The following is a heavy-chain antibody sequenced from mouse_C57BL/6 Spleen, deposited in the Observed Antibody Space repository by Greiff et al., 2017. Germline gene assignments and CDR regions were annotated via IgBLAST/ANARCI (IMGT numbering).Heavy chain of an antibody. Sequence: EVKLMESGGGLVQPGGSMKLSCVASGFTFSNYWMNWVRQSPEKGLEWVAQIRLKSDNYATHYAESVKGRFTISRDDSKSSVYLQMNNLRAEDTGIYYCTTDDFWFPYWGQGTLVTVSA. J-gene: IGHJ3*01. CDR1: GFTFSNYW. CDR3: TTDDFWFPY. V-gene: IGHV6-3*01. CDR2: IRLKSDNYAT.